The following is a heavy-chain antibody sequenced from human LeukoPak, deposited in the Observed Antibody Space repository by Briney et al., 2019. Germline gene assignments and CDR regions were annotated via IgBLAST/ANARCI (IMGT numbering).Heavy chain of an antibody. CDR2: IYHSGST. V-gene: IGHV4-4*02. CDR1: GGSISSSNW. J-gene: IGHJ3*02. D-gene: IGHD3-9*01. CDR3: ARRKIERYFDWLLSADAFDI. Sequence: PSGTLSLTCAVSGGSISSSNWWSWVRQPPGKGLEWIGEIYHSGSTNYNPSLKSRVTISVDTSKNQFSLKLSSVTAADTAVYYCARRKIERYFDWLLSADAFDIWGQGTMVTVSS.